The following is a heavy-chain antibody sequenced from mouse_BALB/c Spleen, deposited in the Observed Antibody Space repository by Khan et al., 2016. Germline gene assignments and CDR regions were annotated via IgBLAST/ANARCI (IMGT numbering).Heavy chain of an antibody. D-gene: IGHD1-1*01. CDR1: GFDFSGYW. CDR3: TRLYYYGCSDY. V-gene: IGHV4-1*02. Sequence: EVKLLESGGGLVQPGGSLKLSCAASGFDFSGYWMSWVRQAPGKGLEWIGEINPDSSTINYAPSLKGKIIISMYNANNTLYLRRNKVSSEDTALYYCTRLYYYGCSDYWGPGTILTVSS. J-gene: IGHJ2*01. CDR2: INPDSSTI.